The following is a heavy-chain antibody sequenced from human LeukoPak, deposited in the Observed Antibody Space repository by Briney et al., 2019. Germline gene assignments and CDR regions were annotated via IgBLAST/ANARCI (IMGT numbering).Heavy chain of an antibody. CDR2: IYYSGST. J-gene: IGHJ5*02. CDR1: GGPISSYY. V-gene: IGHV4-59*01. D-gene: IGHD3-10*01. Sequence: SETLSLTCTVSGGPISSYYWSWIRQPPGKGLEWIGYIYYSGSTNYNPSLKSRVTISVDTSKNQFSLKLSSVTAADTAVYYCARDSEAYYYGSGTYERGYWFDPWGQGTLVTVSS. CDR3: ARDSEAYYYGSGTYERGYWFDP.